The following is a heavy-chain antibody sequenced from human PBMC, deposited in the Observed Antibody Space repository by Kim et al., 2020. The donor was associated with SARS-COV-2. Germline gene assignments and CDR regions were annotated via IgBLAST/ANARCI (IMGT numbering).Heavy chain of an antibody. J-gene: IGHJ5*02. CDR3: ARPYGSGSYMGNWFDP. V-gene: IGHV4-39*01. Sequence: SLKSRVTISVDTAKNQFSLKLSSVTAADTAVYYCARPYGSGSYMGNWFDPWGQGTLVTVSS. D-gene: IGHD3-10*01.